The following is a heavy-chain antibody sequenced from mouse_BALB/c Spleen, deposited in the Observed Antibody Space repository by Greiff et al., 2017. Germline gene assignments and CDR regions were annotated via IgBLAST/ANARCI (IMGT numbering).Heavy chain of an antibody. CDR2: IYPSDSYT. CDR1: GYTFTSYW. V-gene: IGHV1-69*02. D-gene: IGHD2-4*01. CDR3: TRSYYDYDAFAY. Sequence: QVQLQQSGAELVRPGASVKLSCKASGYTFTSYWINWVKQRPGQGLEWIGNIYPSDSYTNYNQKFKDKATLTVDKSSSTAYMQLSSPTSEDSAVYYCTRSYYDYDAFAYWGQGTLVTVSA. J-gene: IGHJ3*01.